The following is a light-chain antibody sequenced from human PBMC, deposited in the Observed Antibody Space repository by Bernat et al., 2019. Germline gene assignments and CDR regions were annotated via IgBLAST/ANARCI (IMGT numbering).Light chain of an antibody. J-gene: IGKJ4*01. CDR1: QSVTKY. CDR2: DAS. V-gene: IGKV3-11*01. CDR3: QQRTNWPLT. Sequence: EIVLTQSPATLSLSPGERATLLCRVSQSVTKYLAWFQQKPGQAPRLLIYDASNRATGIPARFSGSGSGTDFTLTISSLEPEDFAVYYCQQRTNWPLTFGGGTKVEIK.